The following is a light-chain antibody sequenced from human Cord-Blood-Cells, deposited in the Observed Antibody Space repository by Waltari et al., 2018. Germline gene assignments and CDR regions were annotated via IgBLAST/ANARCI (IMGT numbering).Light chain of an antibody. CDR1: SSAVGGYNY. CDR2: DVS. V-gene: IGLV2-14*01. CDR3: SSYTSSSTLV. J-gene: IGLJ1*01. Sequence: QSALTQPASVSGSPGPSITISCTGTSSAVGGYNYVPWYQQHPGKAPKLMIYDVSNRPSGVSNRFSGSKSGNTASLTISGLQAEDEADYYCSSYTSSSTLVFGTGTKVTVL.